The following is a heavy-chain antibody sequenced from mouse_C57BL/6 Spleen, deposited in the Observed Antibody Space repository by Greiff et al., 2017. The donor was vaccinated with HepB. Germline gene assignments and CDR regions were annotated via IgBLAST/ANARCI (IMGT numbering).Heavy chain of an antibody. CDR1: GYSFTGYY. D-gene: IGHD2-3*01. CDR3: AIPYDGYYWYFDV. CDR2: INPSTGGT. V-gene: IGHV1-42*01. J-gene: IGHJ1*03. Sequence: VQLQQSGPELVKPGASVKISCKASGYSFTGYYMNWVKQSPEKSLEWIGEINPSTGGTTYNQKFKAKATLTVDKSSSTAYMQLKSLTSEDSAVYYCAIPYDGYYWYFDVWGTGTTVTVSS.